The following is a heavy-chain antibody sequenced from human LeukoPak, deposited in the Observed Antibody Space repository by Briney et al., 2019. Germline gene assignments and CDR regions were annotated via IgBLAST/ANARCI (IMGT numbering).Heavy chain of an antibody. Sequence: SETLSLTCTVSGGSISSGGYSWSWIRQHPGKGLERIGYIYYSGSTYYNPSLKSRVTISVDTSKNQFSLKLSSVTAADTAVYYCARATDYGDPFDYWGQGTLVTVSS. J-gene: IGHJ4*02. CDR3: ARATDYGDPFDY. CDR2: IYYSGST. CDR1: GGSISSGGYS. D-gene: IGHD4-17*01. V-gene: IGHV4-31*03.